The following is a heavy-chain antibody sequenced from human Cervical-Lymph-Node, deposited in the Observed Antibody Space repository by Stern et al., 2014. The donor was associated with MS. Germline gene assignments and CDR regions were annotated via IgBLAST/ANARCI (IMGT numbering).Heavy chain of an antibody. CDR3: ARVPGATPTFDI. Sequence: VQLVQSGSELKKPGASVKISCEASGYTFSSHALNWVRQAPGNGLEWMGWINTNTGKPTYAQGFTGRFVFSLDTSANTTYLQINSLKAEDTGVYYCARVPGATPTFDIWGQGTVIIVSS. CDR1: GYTFSSHA. V-gene: IGHV7-4-1*02. CDR2: INTNTGKP. J-gene: IGHJ3*02. D-gene: IGHD1-26*01.